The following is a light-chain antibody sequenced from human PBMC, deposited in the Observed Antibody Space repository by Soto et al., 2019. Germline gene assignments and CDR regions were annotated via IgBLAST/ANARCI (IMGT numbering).Light chain of an antibody. Sequence: EIVLTQSPATLSLSPGEGATLSCRASQSVGSDLAWYQQKPGQAPRLLIYDASNRSTGIPARFSGSGSGTDFTLTISSLEPEDFAVYYCQHRSNWPITFGQGTRLEIK. CDR2: DAS. CDR3: QHRSNWPIT. CDR1: QSVGSD. V-gene: IGKV3-11*01. J-gene: IGKJ5*01.